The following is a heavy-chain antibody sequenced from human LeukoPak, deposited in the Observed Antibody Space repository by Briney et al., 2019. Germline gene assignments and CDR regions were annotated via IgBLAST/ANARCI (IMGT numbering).Heavy chain of an antibody. CDR1: GDSVSSNSAA. V-gene: IGHV6-1*01. Sequence: SQTLSLTCAISGDSVSSNSAAWNWIRPSPSRGLEWLGSTYYRSKWYSKYAVSVKSRITINPDPSKNQFSLQLNSVTPEDTAVYYCARGPGQLVPWGQGTLVTVSS. D-gene: IGHD6-13*01. J-gene: IGHJ5*02. CDR2: TYYRSKWYS. CDR3: ARGPGQLVP.